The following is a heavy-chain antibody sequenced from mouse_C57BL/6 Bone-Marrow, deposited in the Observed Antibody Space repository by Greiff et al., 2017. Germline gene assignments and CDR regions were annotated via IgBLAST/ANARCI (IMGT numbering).Heavy chain of an antibody. Sequence: DVHLVESGGGLVKPGGSLKLSCAASGFTFSDYGMHWVRQAPEKGLEWVAYISSGSSTIYYADTVKGRFTISRDNAKNTLFLQMTSLRSEDTAMYYCARLRRHYFDYWGQGTTLTVSS. D-gene: IGHD1-2*01. V-gene: IGHV5-17*01. CDR2: ISSGSSTI. CDR3: ARLRRHYFDY. J-gene: IGHJ2*01. CDR1: GFTFSDYG.